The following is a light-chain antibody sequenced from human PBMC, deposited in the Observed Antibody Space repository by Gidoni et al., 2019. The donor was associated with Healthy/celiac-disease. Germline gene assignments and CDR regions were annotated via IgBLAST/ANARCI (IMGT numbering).Light chain of an antibody. J-gene: IGKJ4*01. CDR3: QQFNSYPL. CDR1: QGISSA. CDR2: DAS. Sequence: AIQLTQSPSSLSATVGDRVTITCRASQGISSALAWYQQKPGKAPKLLIYDASSLESGVPSRFSGSGSGTDFTLTISSLQPEDFATYYCQQFNSYPLFXGGTKVEIK. V-gene: IGKV1-13*02.